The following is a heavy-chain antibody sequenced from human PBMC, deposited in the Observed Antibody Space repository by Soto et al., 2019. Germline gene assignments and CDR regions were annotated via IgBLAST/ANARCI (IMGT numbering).Heavy chain of an antibody. CDR1: GGSISSYY. CDR2: IYTSGST. CDR3: ARGEITIFGVVIRYY. V-gene: IGHV4-4*07. Sequence: SETLSLTCTVSGGSISSYYWSWIRQPAGKGLEWIGRIYTSGSTSYNPSLKSRVTMSVDTSKNQFSLKLSSVTAADTAVYYCARGEITIFGVVIRYYWGQGTLVTVSS. J-gene: IGHJ4*02. D-gene: IGHD3-3*01.